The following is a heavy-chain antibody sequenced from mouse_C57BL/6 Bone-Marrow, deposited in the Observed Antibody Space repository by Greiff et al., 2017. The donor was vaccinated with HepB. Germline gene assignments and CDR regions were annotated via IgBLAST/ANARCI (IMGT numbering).Heavy chain of an antibody. J-gene: IGHJ1*03. CDR3: ARLTPPRGGYFDV. CDR1: GYTFTNYW. CDR2: IYPGGGYT. V-gene: IGHV1-63*01. Sequence: QVQLKQSGAELVRPGTSVKMSCKASGYTFTNYWIGWAKQRPGHGLEWIGDIYPGGGYTNYNEKFKGKATLTADKSSSTAYMQFSSLTSEDSAIYYCARLTPPRGGYFDVWGTGTTVTVSS.